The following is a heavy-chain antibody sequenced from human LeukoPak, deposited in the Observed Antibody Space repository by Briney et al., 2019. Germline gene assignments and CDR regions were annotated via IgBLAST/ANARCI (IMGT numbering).Heavy chain of an antibody. V-gene: IGHV1-69*05. CDR1: GGPFNSYA. Sequence: SVKVSFKASGGPFNSYAISWVRPAPGQGLGWMGRIIPIFGTANYAQKFQGRGTITTDESTSTAYMELSSLRSEDTAVYYCAVGPLAATDDYGDFNEFDYWGQGTLVTVSS. CDR2: IIPIFGTA. CDR3: AVGPLAATDDYGDFNEFDY. J-gene: IGHJ4*02. D-gene: IGHD4-17*01.